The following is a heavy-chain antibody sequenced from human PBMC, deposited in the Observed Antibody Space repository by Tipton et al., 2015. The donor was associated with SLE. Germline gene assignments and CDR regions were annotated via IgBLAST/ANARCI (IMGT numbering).Heavy chain of an antibody. CDR1: GGSISSGDYY. J-gene: IGHJ4*02. Sequence: TLSLTCTVSGGSISSGDYYWSWIRQPPGKGLEWIGYIYYSGSTNYNPSLKSRVTISVDTSKNQFSLKLSSVTAADTAVYYCARTYSSGWIDYWGQGTLVTVSS. CDR3: ARTYSSGWIDY. CDR2: IYYSGST. V-gene: IGHV4-61*08. D-gene: IGHD6-19*01.